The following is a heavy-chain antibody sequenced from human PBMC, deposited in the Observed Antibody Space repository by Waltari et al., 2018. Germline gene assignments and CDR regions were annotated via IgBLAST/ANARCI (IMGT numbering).Heavy chain of an antibody. V-gene: IGHV4-4*02. CDR3: AGDRAIGLFFDY. D-gene: IGHD2-2*01. CDR2: VYHRGKT. Sequence: QVQLQASGQGLVKPSGTLSLTCAVSGDSLSGTYWCSWVRQSPEKGLEWIGQVYHRGKTHYNPSLQSRVTISVDKPKNQFSLNLNSVTAADTAVYYCAGDRAIGLFFDYWGRGTLVTVSS. CDR1: GDSLSGTYW. J-gene: IGHJ4*02.